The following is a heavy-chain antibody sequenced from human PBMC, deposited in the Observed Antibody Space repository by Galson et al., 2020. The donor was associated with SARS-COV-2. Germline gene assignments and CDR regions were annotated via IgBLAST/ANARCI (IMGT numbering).Heavy chain of an antibody. CDR2: IYYSGST. Sequence: SETLSLTCTVSGGSISSYYWSWIRQPPGKGLEWIGYIYYSGSTNYNPSLKSRVTISVDTSKNQFSLKLSSVTAADTAVYYCARDRIVVVAAQYCYYGMDVCGQGTTVTVSS. D-gene: IGHD2-15*01. CDR3: ARDRIVVVAAQYCYYGMDV. J-gene: IGHJ6*02. V-gene: IGHV4-59*01. CDR1: GGSISSYY.